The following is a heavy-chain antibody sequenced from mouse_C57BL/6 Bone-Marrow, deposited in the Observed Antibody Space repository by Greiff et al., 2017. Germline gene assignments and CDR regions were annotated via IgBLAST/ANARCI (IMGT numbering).Heavy chain of an antibody. V-gene: IGHV5-4*01. J-gene: IGHJ4*01. CDR1: GFTFSSYA. CDR2: ISDGGSYT. Sequence: EVKLVESGGGLVKPGGSLKLSCAASGFTFSSYAMSWVRQTPEKRLEWVATISDGGSYTYYPDNVKGRFTISRDNAKNNLYLQMSHLNSEDTAMYYCARDRVGYAMDYWGQGTSVTVSS. CDR3: ARDRVGYAMDY. D-gene: IGHD1-1*01.